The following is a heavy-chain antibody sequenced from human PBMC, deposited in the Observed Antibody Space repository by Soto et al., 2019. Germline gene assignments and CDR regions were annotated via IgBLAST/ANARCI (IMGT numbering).Heavy chain of an antibody. D-gene: IGHD6-19*01. CDR3: AKDHDSSGPFDY. J-gene: IGHJ4*02. CDR2: ISGSGDST. Sequence: GGSLRLSCAASGFTFERFTMHWVRQAPGKGLEWVSGISGSGDSTYYADSVKGRFTISRDNSKNTLYLQMNSLRAEDTAVYYCAKDHDSSGPFDYWGQGTLVTVSS. CDR1: GFTFERFT. V-gene: IGHV3-23*01.